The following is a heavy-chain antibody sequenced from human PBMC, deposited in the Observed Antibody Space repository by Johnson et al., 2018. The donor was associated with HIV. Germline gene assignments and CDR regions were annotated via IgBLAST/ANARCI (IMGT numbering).Heavy chain of an antibody. Sequence: QVQLVESGGGVVQPGGSLRLSCAASGFTFSSYGMHWVRQAPGKGLEWVSVIYIGGSTYYAAAGKGCFTISSDNSNNTLHLQMNSLRPQDTAVYYCARTRQGAFDIWGQGTMVTVSS. CDR2: IYIGGST. V-gene: IGHV3-NL1*01. J-gene: IGHJ3*02. CDR3: ARTRQGAFDI. CDR1: GFTFSSYG. D-gene: IGHD1-14*01.